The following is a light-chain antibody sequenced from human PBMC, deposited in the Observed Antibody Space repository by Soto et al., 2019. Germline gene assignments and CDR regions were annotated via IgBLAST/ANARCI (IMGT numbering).Light chain of an antibody. J-gene: IGKJ1*01. CDR1: QSVSRN. V-gene: IGKV3-15*01. Sequence: EILMTQSPSTLAVSPGERATLSCRASQSVSRNLAWYQQKPGQAPRLLIYGASTRATGIPARFSGSGSGTEFTLTISGLEPEDIEVYYCQQRSNWPRTFGQGTKVDIK. CDR2: GAS. CDR3: QQRSNWPRT.